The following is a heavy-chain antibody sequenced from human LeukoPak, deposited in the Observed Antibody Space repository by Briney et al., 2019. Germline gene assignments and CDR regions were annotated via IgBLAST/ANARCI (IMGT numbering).Heavy chain of an antibody. D-gene: IGHD1-26*01. CDR3: AKDPAYSGSYFRY. J-gene: IGHJ3*01. CDR1: GFTFDDYA. Sequence: GGSLRLSCAASGFTFDDYAMHWVRQAPGKGLEWVSLISWDGGSTYYADSVKGRFTISRDNSKNSLYLQMNSLRTEDTASYYCAKDPAYSGSYFRYWGQGTMVTVSS. V-gene: IGHV3-43*02. CDR2: ISWDGGST.